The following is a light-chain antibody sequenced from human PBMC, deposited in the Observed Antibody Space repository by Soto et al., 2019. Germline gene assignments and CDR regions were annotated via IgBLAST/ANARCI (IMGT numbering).Light chain of an antibody. V-gene: IGLV2-11*01. CDR3: CSYAGSYTFV. CDR2: DVS. Sequence: QSVLTQPRSVSGSPGQSVTISCTGTSSDVGGYNYVSWYQQHPGKAPKLMIYDVSKRPSGVPDRFSGSKSGNTASLIISGLQAEDEADYYCCSYAGSYTFVFGTGTKVTVL. J-gene: IGLJ1*01. CDR1: SSDVGGYNY.